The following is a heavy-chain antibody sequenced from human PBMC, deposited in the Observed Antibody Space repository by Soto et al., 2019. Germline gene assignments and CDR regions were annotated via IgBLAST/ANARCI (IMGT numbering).Heavy chain of an antibody. D-gene: IGHD3-22*01. J-gene: IGHJ4*02. CDR3: VRESYSDGIGYYALDN. Sequence: QVQLQESGPGLVKPSGTLSLTCAVSGASISTNYWWSWVRQSPGKGLEWIGEIHHSGSTNYNPSVKARVTISVDTSKNQFSLKLSSVTAADTAVYHCVRESYSDGIGYYALDNWGQGTLLTVSS. V-gene: IGHV4-4*02. CDR2: IHHSGST. CDR1: GASISTNYW.